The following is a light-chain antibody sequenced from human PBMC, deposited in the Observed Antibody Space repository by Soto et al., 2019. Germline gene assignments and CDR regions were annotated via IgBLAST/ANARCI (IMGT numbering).Light chain of an antibody. Sequence: QSALTQPASVSGSPGQSITISCTGTSSDVGGYNYVSWYQQHPGKAPKLMIYDVSNRPSGVSNRFSGSKSGNTASLTISGLQAEVEADDYCSSYTSSSTYVFGTGTKLTVL. CDR1: SSDVGGYNY. V-gene: IGLV2-14*01. CDR3: SSYTSSSTYV. CDR2: DVS. J-gene: IGLJ1*01.